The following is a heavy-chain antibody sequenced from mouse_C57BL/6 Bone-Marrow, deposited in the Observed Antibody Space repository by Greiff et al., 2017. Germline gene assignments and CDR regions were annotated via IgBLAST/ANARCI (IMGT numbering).Heavy chain of an antibody. Sequence: EVKLVESGGGLVKPGASLKLSCEASGFTFSDYGMHWVRQAPEKGLEWVAYISSGSSTIYYADKVKGRFTISRDNAKNTLFLQITSLRSEDTAMYYCAREYYGSSYVGSWYFDVWGTGTTVTVSS. D-gene: IGHD1-1*01. CDR3: AREYYGSSYVGSWYFDV. V-gene: IGHV5-17*01. J-gene: IGHJ1*03. CDR1: GFTFSDYG. CDR2: ISSGSSTI.